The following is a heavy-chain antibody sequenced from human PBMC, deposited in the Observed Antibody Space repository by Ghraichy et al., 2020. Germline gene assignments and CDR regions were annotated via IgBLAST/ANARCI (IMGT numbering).Heavy chain of an antibody. D-gene: IGHD3-22*01. CDR2: ISSSGSTI. CDR1: GFTFSDYY. V-gene: IGHV3-11*01. CDR3: ASLGIVVVINAFDI. Sequence: GGSLRLSCAASGFTFSDYYMSWIRQAPGKGLEWVSYISSSGSTIYYADSVKGRFTISRDNAKNSLYLQMNSLRAEDTAVYYCASLGIVVVINAFDIWGQGTMVTVSS. J-gene: IGHJ3*02.